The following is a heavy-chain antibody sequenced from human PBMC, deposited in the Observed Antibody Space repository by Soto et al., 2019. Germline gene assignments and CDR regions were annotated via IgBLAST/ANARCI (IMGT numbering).Heavy chain of an antibody. J-gene: IGHJ4*02. CDR1: GASISSSDYY. CDR2: IYYSGTT. Sequence: SETLSLTCTVSGASISSSDYYWGWVRQTPGKGLDWIGNIYYSGTTYYNPSLKSRVTISVDTSKNQFSLKLNSVTAADTAVYYCARFLMPASRNTDFDYWGQGTRVTVSS. D-gene: IGHD3-3*01. V-gene: IGHV4-39*01. CDR3: ARFLMPASRNTDFDY.